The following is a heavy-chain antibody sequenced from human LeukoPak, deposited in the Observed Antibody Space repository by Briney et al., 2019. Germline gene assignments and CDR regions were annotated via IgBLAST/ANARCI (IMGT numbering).Heavy chain of an antibody. CDR1: GFTFSSYA. V-gene: IGHV3-23*01. CDR2: ISGSGGST. Sequence: AGGSLRLSCAASGFTFSSYAMSWVRQAPGKGLEWVSAISGSGGSTYYADSVKGRFTISRDNSKNTLYLQMNSLRAEDTAVYYCAKLMLELDYDSSGYPPEDYWSQGTLVTVSS. CDR3: AKLMLELDYDSSGYPPEDY. D-gene: IGHD3-22*01. J-gene: IGHJ4*02.